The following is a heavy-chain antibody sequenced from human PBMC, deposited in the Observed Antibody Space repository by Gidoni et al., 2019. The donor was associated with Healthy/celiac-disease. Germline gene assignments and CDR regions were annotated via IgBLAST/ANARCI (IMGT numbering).Heavy chain of an antibody. CDR2: IWYDGSNK. Sequence: QVQLVESGGGVVQPGMSLRLSCAASGFTFSRYGMHWVRQAPGKGLEWVAVIWYDGSNKYYADSVKGRFTISRDNSKNTLYLQMNSLRAEDTAVYYCARSGKMVVAAMDYWGQGTLVTVSS. CDR1: GFTFSRYG. J-gene: IGHJ4*02. CDR3: ARSGKMVVAAMDY. D-gene: IGHD2-15*01. V-gene: IGHV3-33*01.